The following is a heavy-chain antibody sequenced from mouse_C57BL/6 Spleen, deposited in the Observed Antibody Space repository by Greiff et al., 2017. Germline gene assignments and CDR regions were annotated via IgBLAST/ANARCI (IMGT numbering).Heavy chain of an antibody. V-gene: IGHV1-7*01. Sequence: QVHVKQSGAELAKPGASVKLSCKASGYTFTSYWMHWVKQRPGQGLEWIGYINPSSGYTKYNQKFKDKATLTADKSSSTAYMQLSSLTYEDSAVYYCANWDSMDYWGQGTSVTVSS. CDR1: GYTFTSYW. CDR3: ANWDSMDY. D-gene: IGHD4-1*02. CDR2: INPSSGYT. J-gene: IGHJ4*01.